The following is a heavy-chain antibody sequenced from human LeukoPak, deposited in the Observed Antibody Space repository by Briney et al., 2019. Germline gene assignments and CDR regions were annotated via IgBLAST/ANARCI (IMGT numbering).Heavy chain of an antibody. CDR3: ARAVSGRFDY. J-gene: IGHJ4*02. V-gene: IGHV4-59*08. Sequence: SESLSLTCTVSGRSMSPYHWGWVRQPPGKGLEWTGYIYYSECTNYIPSLISLVTISVDTSKNQFSLRLSSVTAAGTAIYCCARAVSGRFDYWGQGTLVTVSS. CDR2: IYYSECT. CDR1: GRSMSPYH. D-gene: IGHD6-19*01.